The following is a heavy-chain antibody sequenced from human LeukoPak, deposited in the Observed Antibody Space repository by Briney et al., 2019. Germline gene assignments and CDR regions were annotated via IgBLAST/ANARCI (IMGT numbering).Heavy chain of an antibody. Sequence: ASVKVSCKASGCTFTSYGISWVRQAPGQGLEWMGWISAYNGNTNYAQKLQGRVTMTTDTSTSTAYMELRSLRSDDTAVYYCARGSTMIVVVSPDDAFDIWGQGTMVTVSS. J-gene: IGHJ3*02. CDR2: ISAYNGNT. CDR1: GCTFTSYG. D-gene: IGHD3-22*01. CDR3: ARGSTMIVVVSPDDAFDI. V-gene: IGHV1-18*01.